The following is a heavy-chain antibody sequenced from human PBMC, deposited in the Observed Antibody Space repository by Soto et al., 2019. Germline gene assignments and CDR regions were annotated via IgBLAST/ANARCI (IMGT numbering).Heavy chain of an antibody. V-gene: IGHV3-7*01. Sequence: EEQLVESGGGLVQPGGSLRLSCAASGFSFRDYWMTWFRQAPGKGLDWVANIKQDGSEKYYLDSLKGRFTISRDNAKNSVYLLMNSLRAEGTAVYYCARGKDGRRAGTYYFDMDVWGKGTTVTVSS. D-gene: IGHD1-1*01. CDR1: GFSFRDYW. J-gene: IGHJ6*03. CDR3: ARGKDGRRAGTYYFDMDV. CDR2: IKQDGSEK.